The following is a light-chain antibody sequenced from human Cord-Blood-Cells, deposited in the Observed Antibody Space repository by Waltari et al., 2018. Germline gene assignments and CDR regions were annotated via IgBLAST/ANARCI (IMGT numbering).Light chain of an antibody. V-gene: IGLV2-14*01. J-gene: IGLJ2*01. CDR3: SSYTSSSTVV. CDR1: SSDVGGYNY. CDR2: DVS. Sequence: QSALTQPASVSGSPGQSITISCPGTSSDVGGYNYVSWYQQHPGKAPKLMIYDVSNRPSGVSNRFSGSKSGNTASLTISGLQAEDEADYYCSSYTSSSTVVFGGGTKLTV.